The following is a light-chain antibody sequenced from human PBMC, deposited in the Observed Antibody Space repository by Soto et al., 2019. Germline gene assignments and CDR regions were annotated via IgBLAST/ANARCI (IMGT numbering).Light chain of an antibody. CDR3: SSYAGSSNFYV. CDR2: EVS. CDR1: SSDVGGYNY. V-gene: IGLV2-8*01. J-gene: IGLJ1*01. Sequence: LTQPPSASGSPGQSVTISCTGTSSDVGGYNYVSWYQQHPGKAPKLMIYEVSKRPSGVPDRFSGSKSGNTASLTVSGLQAEDEADYYCSSYAGSSNFYVFGTGTKVTVL.